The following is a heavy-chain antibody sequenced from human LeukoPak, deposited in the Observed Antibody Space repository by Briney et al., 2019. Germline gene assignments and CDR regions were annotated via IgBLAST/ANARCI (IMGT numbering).Heavy chain of an antibody. Sequence: SETLSLTCAVYGGSFSGYYWSWLRQPPGKGLEWIGEINHSGSTNYNPSLTSRVTISVDTSKNQFSLKLSSVTAADTAVYYCASGGYSYGADAADAFDIWGQGTMVTVSS. D-gene: IGHD5-18*01. CDR2: INHSGST. CDR3: ASGGYSYGADAADAFDI. V-gene: IGHV4-34*01. CDR1: GGSFSGYY. J-gene: IGHJ3*02.